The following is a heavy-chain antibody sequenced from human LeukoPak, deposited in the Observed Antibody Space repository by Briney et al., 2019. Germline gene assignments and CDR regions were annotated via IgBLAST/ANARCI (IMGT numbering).Heavy chain of an antibody. CDR3: ARSTSFSSGYYPYYFDY. D-gene: IGHD3-22*01. CDR1: GGTFSSYA. CDR2: IIPIFGMA. J-gene: IGHJ4*02. V-gene: IGHV1-69*04. Sequence: ASVKVSCKASGGTFSSYAISWVRQAPGQGLEWMGKIIPIFGMANYAQKFQGRVTITADKSTSTAYMELSSLRSEDTAVYYCARSTSFSSGYYPYYFDYWGQGTLVTVSS.